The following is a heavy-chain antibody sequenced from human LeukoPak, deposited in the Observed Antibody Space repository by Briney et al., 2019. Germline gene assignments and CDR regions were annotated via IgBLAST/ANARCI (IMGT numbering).Heavy chain of an antibody. CDR2: INTDGSST. V-gene: IGHV3-74*01. J-gene: IGHJ4*02. Sequence: GGSLRLSCAASGFTFSSYWMHWVRQAPGKGLVWVSRINTDGSSTSYADSVKGRFTISRDNAKNTLYLQMNSLRAEDTALYYCAKDIEEGMATISSGVDYWGQGTLVTVSS. D-gene: IGHD5-24*01. CDR3: AKDIEEGMATISSGVDY. CDR1: GFTFSSYW.